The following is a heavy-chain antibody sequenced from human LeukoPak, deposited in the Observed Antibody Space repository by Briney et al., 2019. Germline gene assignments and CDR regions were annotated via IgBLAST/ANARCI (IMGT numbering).Heavy chain of an antibody. CDR1: GFTFDKYG. V-gene: IGHV3-23*01. J-gene: IGHJ4*02. CDR2: ISDGGGIT. Sequence: GGSLRLSCAASGFTFDKYGMSWVSQAPGKGLEWVSTISDGGGITYYADSVKGRYTISRDNSKNTLFLQMNSLRAEDTAVYYCVKSRGSGSSMARGVNFDYWGQGTLVTVSS. CDR3: VKSRGSGSSMARGVNFDY. D-gene: IGHD3-10*01.